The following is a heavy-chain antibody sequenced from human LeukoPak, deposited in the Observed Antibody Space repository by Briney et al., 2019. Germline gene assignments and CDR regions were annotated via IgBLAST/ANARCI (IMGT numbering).Heavy chain of an antibody. CDR2: ITAGNGNT. CDR3: ARDSARGYSYGYNAFDI. CDR1: GYNFRNYG. D-gene: IGHD5-18*01. V-gene: IGHV1-18*01. J-gene: IGHJ3*02. Sequence: ASVKVSCKASGYNFRNYGIGWVRQAPRQGLEWMGLITAGNGNTNYAQKVQGRVTMTTDTSTSTAYMELRSLRSDDTAVYFCARDSARGYSYGYNAFDIWGQGTMVTVSS.